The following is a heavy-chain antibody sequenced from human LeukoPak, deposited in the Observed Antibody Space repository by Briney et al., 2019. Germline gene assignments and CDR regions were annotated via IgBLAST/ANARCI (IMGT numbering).Heavy chain of an antibody. CDR1: GGSISSYY. D-gene: IGHD2-21*02. J-gene: IGHJ5*02. CDR3: ARDVSLHPSYCGGDCSPHWFDP. Sequence: KPSETLSLTCTVSGGSISSYYWSWIRQPPGKGLEWIGYIYTSGSTNYNPSLKSRVTISVDTSKNQFSLKLSSVTAADTAVYYCARDVSLHPSYCGGDCSPHWFDPWGQGTLVTVSS. CDR2: IYTSGST. V-gene: IGHV4-59*01.